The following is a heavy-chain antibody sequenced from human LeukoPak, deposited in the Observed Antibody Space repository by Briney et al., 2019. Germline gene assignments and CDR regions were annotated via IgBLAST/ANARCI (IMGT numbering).Heavy chain of an antibody. Sequence: PSETLSLTCTVSGGSISSSSYYWGWIRQPPGKGLEWIGSIYYSGSTYYNPSLKSRVTISVDTSKNPFSLKLSSVTAADTAVYYCARLAYYYDSSGYYYGDFDYWGQGTLVTVSS. D-gene: IGHD3-22*01. V-gene: IGHV4-39*01. CDR3: ARLAYYYDSSGYYYGDFDY. CDR2: IYYSGST. J-gene: IGHJ4*02. CDR1: GGSISSSSYY.